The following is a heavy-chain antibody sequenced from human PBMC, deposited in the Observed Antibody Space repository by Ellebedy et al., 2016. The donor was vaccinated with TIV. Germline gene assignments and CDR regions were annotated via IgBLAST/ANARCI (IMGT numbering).Heavy chain of an antibody. Sequence: GESLKISCAASGFTVTSNYMSWVRQAPGEGLEWVSVIYAGGSTYYADSVKGRFTISRDESKNTVYLQMNSLRAEDTAVYHCARSLVRDNYFFDFWGQGTPVTVSS. J-gene: IGHJ4*02. CDR3: ARSLVRDNYFFDF. CDR2: IYAGGST. D-gene: IGHD3-16*02. CDR1: GFTVTSNY. V-gene: IGHV3-53*01.